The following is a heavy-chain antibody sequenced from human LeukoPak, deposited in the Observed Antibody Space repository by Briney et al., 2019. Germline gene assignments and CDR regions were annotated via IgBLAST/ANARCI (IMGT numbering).Heavy chain of an antibody. CDR3: AREGVTMVRGVRHYYMDV. J-gene: IGHJ6*03. Sequence: PSQTLSLTCTVSGGSISSGSYYWSWIRQPAGKGLEWVGRIYTSGSTNYNPSLKSRVTISVDTSKNQFSLKLSSVTAADTAVYYCAREGVTMVRGVRHYYMDVWGKGTTVTISS. V-gene: IGHV4-61*02. CDR1: GGSISSGSYY. D-gene: IGHD3-10*01. CDR2: IYTSGST.